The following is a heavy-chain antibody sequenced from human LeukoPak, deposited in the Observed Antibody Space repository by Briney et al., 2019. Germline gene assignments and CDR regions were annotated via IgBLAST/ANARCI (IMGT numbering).Heavy chain of an antibody. CDR3: ARNEPAVSVVDAFDV. D-gene: IGHD1-1*01. CDR2: INPDNGKT. CDR1: GYNFNPYY. J-gene: IGHJ3*01. Sequence: ASMRVSCKASGYNFNPYYIHWVRQAPGQGLTWMGWINPDNGKTKYEPRFQGRVTMTWDTSINTAYVDLTGLRSDDTAVYYCARNEPAVSVVDAFDVWGQGTVVTVSS. V-gene: IGHV1-2*02.